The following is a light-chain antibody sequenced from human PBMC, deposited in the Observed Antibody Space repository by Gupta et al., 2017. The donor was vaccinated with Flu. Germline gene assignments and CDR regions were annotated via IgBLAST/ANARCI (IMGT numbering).Light chain of an antibody. J-gene: IGKJ1*01. CDR1: QSMNNW. CDR3: QQDNSYSGM. V-gene: IGKV1-5*03. CDR2: KAS. Sequence: DIQMTQSPSTLSASVGDRVTITCRASQSMNNWLAWYQQKPGKAPTLLIYKASNLETGVPSRFSGSGSGTEFTLTISTLQPDDFATYYCQQDNSYSGMFGQGTKVEIE.